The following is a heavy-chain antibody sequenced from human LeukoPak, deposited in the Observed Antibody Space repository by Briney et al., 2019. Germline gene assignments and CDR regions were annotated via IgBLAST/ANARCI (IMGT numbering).Heavy chain of an antibody. D-gene: IGHD5-12*01. J-gene: IGHJ4*02. CDR3: ARWSTVYSGYDPKLGGFDY. Sequence: GGSLRLSCAASGFTFSSYEMNWVRQAPGKGLEWVSYISSSGSTIYYADSVKGRFTISRDNAKNSLYLQMNSLRAEDTAVYYCARWSTVYSGYDPKLGGFDYWGQGTLVNVSS. CDR1: GFTFSSYE. CDR2: ISSSGSTI. V-gene: IGHV3-48*03.